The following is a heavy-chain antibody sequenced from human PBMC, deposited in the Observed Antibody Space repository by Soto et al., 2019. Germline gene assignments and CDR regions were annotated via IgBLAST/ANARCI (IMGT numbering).Heavy chain of an antibody. CDR2: ISSTTNYI. CDR1: GFTFTRYS. D-gene: IGHD3-22*01. Sequence: PGGSLRLSCAASGFTFTRYSMNWVRQAPGKGLEWVSSISSTTNYIYYGDSMKGRFTISRDNAKNSLYLDLTRLRAEDTAVYFCVRDYYDTSGYPNTFDMWGQGTMVTVSS. CDR3: VRDYYDTSGYPNTFDM. J-gene: IGHJ3*02. V-gene: IGHV3-21*06.